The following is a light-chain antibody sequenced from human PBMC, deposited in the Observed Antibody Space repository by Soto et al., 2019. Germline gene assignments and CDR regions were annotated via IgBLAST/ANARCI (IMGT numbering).Light chain of an antibody. CDR3: SSRTSSITYV. CDR2: EVS. V-gene: IGLV2-14*01. J-gene: IGLJ1*01. Sequence: QSALTQSASVSGSPGQSITISCTGTSSDVGGYNYVSWYQQHPGKAPKLMIYEVSNRPSGVSSRFSGSKSGNTASLTISGLQAEDEADYYCSSRTSSITYVFGSGTKLTVL. CDR1: SSDVGGYNY.